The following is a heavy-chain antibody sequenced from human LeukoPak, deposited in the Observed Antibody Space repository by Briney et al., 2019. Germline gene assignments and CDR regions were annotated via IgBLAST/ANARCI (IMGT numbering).Heavy chain of an antibody. CDR3: ARRHSPYCGGDCYTPGAFDI. J-gene: IGHJ3*02. CDR2: ISSSSSYI. D-gene: IGHD2-21*02. CDR1: GFTFSSYE. V-gene: IGHV3-21*01. Sequence: GGSLRLSCAASGFTFSSYEMNWVRQAPGKGLEWVSSISSSSSYIYYADSVKGRFTISRDNAKNSLYLQMNSLRAEDTAVYYCARRHSPYCGGDCYTPGAFDIWGQGTMVTVSS.